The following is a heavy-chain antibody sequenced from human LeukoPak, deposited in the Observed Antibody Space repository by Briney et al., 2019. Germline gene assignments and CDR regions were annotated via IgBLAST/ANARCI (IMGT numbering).Heavy chain of an antibody. CDR3: VKGGRICSSSTCRVDY. J-gene: IGHJ4*02. D-gene: IGHD2-2*01. Sequence: PGGSLRLSCAASGFSFGSHAMSWVRQAPGKGLEWVSVISNSGAVTHYADSVKGRFTISRDKSNNMLYLQMGNLSAEDTAIYYCVKGGRICSSSTCRVDYWGQGTLVTVSS. V-gene: IGHV3-23*01. CDR1: GFSFGSHA. CDR2: ISNSGAVT.